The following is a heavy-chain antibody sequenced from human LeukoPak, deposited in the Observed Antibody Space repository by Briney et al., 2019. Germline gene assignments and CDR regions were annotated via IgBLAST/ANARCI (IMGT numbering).Heavy chain of an antibody. V-gene: IGHV3-30-3*01. CDR3: ARALLFRTRDSGSELDAFDI. CDR1: GFTFSSYA. Sequence: GGSLRLSCAAFGFTFSSYAMHWVRQAPGKGLEWVAVISYDGSNKYYADSVKGRFTISRDNSKNTLYLQMNSLRAEDTAVYYCARALLFRTRDSGSELDAFDIWGQGTMVTVSS. CDR2: ISYDGSNK. J-gene: IGHJ3*02. D-gene: IGHD1-26*01.